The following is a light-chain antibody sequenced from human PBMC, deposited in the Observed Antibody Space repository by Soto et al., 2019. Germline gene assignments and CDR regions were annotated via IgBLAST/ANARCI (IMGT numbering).Light chain of an antibody. Sequence: EIVLTQSPATLSWSPGERATLCCGASKSVSKNLAWYQQKPGQAPRLLIYNASNRATGVPVRFSGSGSGTDFTLTISSLEPEDFAVYYCQQRHNWPRTFGQGTRVEI. CDR3: QQRHNWPRT. CDR2: NAS. J-gene: IGKJ1*01. CDR1: KSVSKN. V-gene: IGKV3-11*01.